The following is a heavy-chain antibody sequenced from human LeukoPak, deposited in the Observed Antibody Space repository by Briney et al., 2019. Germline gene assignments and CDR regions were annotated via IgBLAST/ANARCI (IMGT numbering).Heavy chain of an antibody. V-gene: IGHV1-2*02. CDR3: ARGSGSYSGGAFDI. J-gene: IGHJ3*02. D-gene: IGHD1-26*01. CDR1: GYTFTGSY. CDR2: INPNSGGT. Sequence: ASVKVSCKASGYTFTGSYMHWVRQAPGQGLEWMGWINPNSGGTNYAQKFQGGVTMTRDTSISTAYMELSRLRSDDTAVYYCARGSGSYSGGAFDIWGQGTMVTVSS.